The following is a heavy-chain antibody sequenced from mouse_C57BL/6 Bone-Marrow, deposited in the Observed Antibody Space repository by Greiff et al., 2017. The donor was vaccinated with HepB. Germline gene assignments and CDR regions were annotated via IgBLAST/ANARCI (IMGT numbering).Heavy chain of an antibody. CDR2: INPGSGGT. V-gene: IGHV1-54*01. Sequence: QVHVKQSGAELVRPGTSVKVSCKASGYAFTNYLIEWVKQRPGQGLEWIGVINPGSGGTNYNEKFKGKATLTADKSSSTAYMQLSSLTSEDSAVYCCARGGGLRRDFDYGGQGTTLTVSS. J-gene: IGHJ2*01. D-gene: IGHD2-4*01. CDR1: GYAFTNYL. CDR3: ARGGGLRRDFDY.